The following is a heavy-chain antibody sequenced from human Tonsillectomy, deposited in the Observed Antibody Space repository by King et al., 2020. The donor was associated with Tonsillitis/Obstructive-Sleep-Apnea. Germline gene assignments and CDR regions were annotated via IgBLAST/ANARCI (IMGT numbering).Heavy chain of an antibody. V-gene: IGHV4-59*01. CDR3: ARDMVLEAGGEAFDI. J-gene: IGHJ3*02. CDR2: IYYGEST. CDR1: GGSISRYF. D-gene: IGHD2-8*01. Sequence: VQLQESGPGLVKPSETLSLTCTVSGGSISRYFWSWIRQPPGKGLEWIGYIYYGESTNYNPSLKSRVTISVDTSKNQFSLKLSSVTAADTAVYYCARDMVLEAGGEAFDIWGQGTMVTVSS.